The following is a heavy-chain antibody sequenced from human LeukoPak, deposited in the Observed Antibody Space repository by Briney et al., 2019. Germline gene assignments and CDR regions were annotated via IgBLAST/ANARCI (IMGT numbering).Heavy chain of an antibody. CDR2: ISNSGGIS. Sequence: GGSLRLSCAASGFTFSRYAINWVRQPPGKGLEWVSIISNSGGISVHADSVKGRFTISRDNSKNTLYLQMSSLRAEDTAVYYCAVEGFDIWGHGTMVTVSS. CDR1: GFTFSRYA. V-gene: IGHV3-23*01. D-gene: IGHD1-1*01. J-gene: IGHJ3*02. CDR3: AVEGFDI.